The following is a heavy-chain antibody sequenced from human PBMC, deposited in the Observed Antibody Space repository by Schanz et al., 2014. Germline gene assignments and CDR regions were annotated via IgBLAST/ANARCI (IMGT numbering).Heavy chain of an antibody. CDR3: ARDRRNADLDY. J-gene: IGHJ4*02. V-gene: IGHV3-23*04. CDR1: GFTFSGFW. D-gene: IGHD1-1*01. Sequence: EVQLAESGGGLVQPGGSLRLSCAASGFTFSGFWMTWVRQAPGKGLEWVSSINTGGDSTYYADSVKGRFTISRDNSKSTLYLQMNSLRAEDTALYYCARDRRNADLDYWGQGTLVTVSS. CDR2: INTGGDST.